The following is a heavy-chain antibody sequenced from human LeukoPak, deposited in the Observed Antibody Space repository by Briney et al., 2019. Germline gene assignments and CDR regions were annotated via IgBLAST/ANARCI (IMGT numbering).Heavy chain of an antibody. CDR2: IKSKTDGVTT. J-gene: IGHJ4*02. Sequence: GGSLSLFCAASGFTFSNACMSWVRQAPGKGLQWVGRIKSKTDGVTTDYAAPVKGRFTISRDDSKNTLYLQMNSLKTEDTAVYYCSTHCSGGSCYWVWGQGTLVTVSS. D-gene: IGHD2-15*01. CDR3: STHCSGGSCYWV. V-gene: IGHV3-15*01. CDR1: GFTFSNAC.